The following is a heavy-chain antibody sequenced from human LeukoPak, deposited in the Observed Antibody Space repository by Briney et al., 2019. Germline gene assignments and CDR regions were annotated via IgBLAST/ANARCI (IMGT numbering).Heavy chain of an antibody. V-gene: IGHV1-18*01. CDR2: ISAYNGNT. Sequence: ASVKVSCKASGYTFTSYGISWVRQAPGQGLEWMGWISAYNGNTIYAQKLQGRVTMTTDTSTSTAYMKLRSLRSDDTAVYYCARTLQYYYDSSGYDDYWGQGTLVTVSS. D-gene: IGHD3-22*01. CDR3: ARTLQYYYDSSGYDDY. J-gene: IGHJ4*02. CDR1: GYTFTSYG.